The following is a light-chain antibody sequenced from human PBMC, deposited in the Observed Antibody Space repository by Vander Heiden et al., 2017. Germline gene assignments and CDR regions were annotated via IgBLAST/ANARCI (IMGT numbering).Light chain of an antibody. CDR3: RQDNSLPTFT. CDR1: QGIRSW. Sequence: TQMLQSPSSVSASVGDRVTITFRASQGIRSWVAWYQQKPGNAPKLQIYAASSLQSGVPSRFSGSGCGTDFTITISSLQPEDFAAYYGRQDNSLPTFTCGHGTKVDIK. CDR2: AAS. V-gene: IGKV1-12*01. J-gene: IGKJ3*01.